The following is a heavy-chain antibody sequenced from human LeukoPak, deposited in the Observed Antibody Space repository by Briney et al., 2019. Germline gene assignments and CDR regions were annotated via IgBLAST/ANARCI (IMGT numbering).Heavy chain of an antibody. Sequence: GESLKISCKVSDYSITSYWFGWVRQMPGKGLEWMGIIYPGDSDTRYSPSFQGQVTISADRSISTAYLQWSRLKASDTAMYYCVRRVGNSKYDYWGQGTLVTVSS. J-gene: IGHJ4*02. CDR3: VRRVGNSKYDY. CDR1: DYSITSYW. V-gene: IGHV5-51*01. CDR2: IYPGDSDT. D-gene: IGHD4-11*01.